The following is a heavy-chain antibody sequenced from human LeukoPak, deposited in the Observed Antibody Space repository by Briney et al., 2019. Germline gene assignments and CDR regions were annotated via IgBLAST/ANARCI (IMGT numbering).Heavy chain of an antibody. Sequence: ASVKLSCTASGYRFISNYIQWVRQAPGLGPEWMGWMHPGNGNTRYAEKFQGRVTMTRDTPINTAYMDLSSLRSDDTAVYYCAREGSYCVGGDCYSFDFWGQGTLITVSS. CDR1: GYRFISNY. J-gene: IGHJ4*02. CDR3: AREGSYCVGGDCYSFDF. D-gene: IGHD2-21*02. CDR2: MHPGNGNT. V-gene: IGHV1-2*02.